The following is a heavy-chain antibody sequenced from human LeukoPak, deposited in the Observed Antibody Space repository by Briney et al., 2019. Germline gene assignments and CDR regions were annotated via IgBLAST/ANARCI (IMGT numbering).Heavy chain of an antibody. CDR2: IIPIFGTA. CDR3: ARDQRSSSWYGSFDY. J-gene: IGHJ4*02. Sequence: SVKVSCKASGGTFSSYAISWVRQAPGQGLEWMGRIIPIFGTANYAQKFQGRVTITTDESTSTAYMELSSLRSEDTAVYYCARDQRSSSWYGSFDYWGQGTLVTASS. D-gene: IGHD6-13*01. V-gene: IGHV1-69*05. CDR1: GGTFSSYA.